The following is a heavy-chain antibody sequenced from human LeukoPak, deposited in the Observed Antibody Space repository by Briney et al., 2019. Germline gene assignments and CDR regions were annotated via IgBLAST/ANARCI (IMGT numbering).Heavy chain of an antibody. D-gene: IGHD6-13*01. Sequence: GASLKISCKGSGYSFTSYWISWVRQMPGKGLEWMGRIDPSDSYSTYRPSFQGHDTISADKSISTAYLQWSSLKASDTAMYYCARRTRYSSSSDAFDIWGQGTMVTVSS. J-gene: IGHJ3*02. CDR1: GYSFTSYW. V-gene: IGHV5-10-1*01. CDR3: ARRTRYSSSSDAFDI. CDR2: IDPSDSYS.